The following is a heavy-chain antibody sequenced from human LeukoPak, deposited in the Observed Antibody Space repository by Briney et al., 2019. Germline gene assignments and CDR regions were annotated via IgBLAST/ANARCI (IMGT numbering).Heavy chain of an antibody. J-gene: IGHJ4*02. D-gene: IGHD2-15*01. CDR3: ARGRYCSGGGCDY. CDR2: IIPIFGTA. CDR1: GGTFSSYA. Sequence: ASVKVSCKASGGTFSSYAISWVRQAPGQGLEWMGGIIPIFGTANYAQKFQGRVTITADESTGTAYMELSSLRSEDTAVYYCARGRYCSGGGCDYWGQGTLVPVSS. V-gene: IGHV1-69*13.